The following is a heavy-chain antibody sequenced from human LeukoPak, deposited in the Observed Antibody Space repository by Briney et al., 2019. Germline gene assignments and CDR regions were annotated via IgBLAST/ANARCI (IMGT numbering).Heavy chain of an antibody. CDR1: GGSFSGYY. V-gene: IGHV4-34*01. CDR3: ARGAVRGVIISKLGYYYGMDV. J-gene: IGHJ6*02. D-gene: IGHD3-10*01. CDR2: INHSGST. Sequence: SETLSLTCAVYGGSFSGYYWSWIRQPPGKGLEWIGEINHSGSTNYNPSLKSRVTISVATSKNQFSLKLSSVTAADTAVYYCARGAVRGVIISKLGYYYGMDVWGQGTTVTVSS.